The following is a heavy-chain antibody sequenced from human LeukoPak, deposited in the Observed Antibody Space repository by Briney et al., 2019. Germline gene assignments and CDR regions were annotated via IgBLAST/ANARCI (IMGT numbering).Heavy chain of an antibody. CDR2: MNPNSGNT. V-gene: IGHV1-8*01. CDR3: ARVWGMMVTRSLGY. D-gene: IGHD5-18*01. CDR1: GYTFTSYD. J-gene: IGHJ4*02. Sequence: ASVKVSCKASGYTFTSYDINWVRQATGQELEWMGWMNPNSGNTGYAQKFQGRVTMTRNTSISTAYMELSSLRSEDTAVYYCARVWGMMVTRSLGYWGQGTLVTVSS.